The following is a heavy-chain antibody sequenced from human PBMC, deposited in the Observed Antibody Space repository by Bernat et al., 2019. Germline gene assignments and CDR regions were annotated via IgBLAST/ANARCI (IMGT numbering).Heavy chain of an antibody. CDR3: ARGYNYGYVYFDS. D-gene: IGHD5-18*01. J-gene: IGHJ3*01. CDR2: IHDSGSN. CDR1: GGPISNYY. Sequence: QVQLQESGPRLVKPSETLSLTCTVSGGPISNYYWSWIRQPPGKGLEWIGYIHDSGSNNYNPSLKSRVSISVDTSKNQFSLKLSSVTAADTAVYYWARGYNYGYVYFDSWGRGTMVSVSS. V-gene: IGHV4-59*01.